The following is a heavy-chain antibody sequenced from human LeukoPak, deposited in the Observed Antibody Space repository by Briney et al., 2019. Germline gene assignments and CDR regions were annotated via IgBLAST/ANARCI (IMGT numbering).Heavy chain of an antibody. CDR1: GFTFSSYA. CDR2: ISGSGGST. V-gene: IGHV3-23*01. CDR3: AKGIAAAGTENWFDP. J-gene: IGHJ5*02. D-gene: IGHD6-13*01. Sequence: PGGSLRLSCAASGFTFSSYAMSWVRQASGKGLEWVSAISGSGGSTYYADSVKGRFTISRDNSKNTLYLQMNSLRAEDTAVYYCAKGIAAAGTENWFDPWGQGTLVTVSS.